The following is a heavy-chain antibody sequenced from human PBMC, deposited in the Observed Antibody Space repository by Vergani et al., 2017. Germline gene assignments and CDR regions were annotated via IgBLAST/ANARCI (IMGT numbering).Heavy chain of an antibody. J-gene: IGHJ4*02. Sequence: QVQLMQSGAEVKKPGASVKISCKASGYTFTGYEVHWVRQAPGQGLEWMGGINPNFDGTNNAQKFQGRVTMTSDTSVSTVYMELKNLKSDDTAIYYCARSQMATNDFDLWGRGTLVTVSS. D-gene: IGHD5-24*01. CDR2: INPNFDGT. CDR1: GYTFTGYE. V-gene: IGHV1-2*02. CDR3: ARSQMATNDFDL.